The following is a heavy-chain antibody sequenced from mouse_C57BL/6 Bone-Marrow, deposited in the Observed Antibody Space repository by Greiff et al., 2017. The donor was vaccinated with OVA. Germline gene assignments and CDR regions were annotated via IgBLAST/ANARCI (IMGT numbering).Heavy chain of an antibody. D-gene: IGHD1-1*01. J-gene: IGHJ3*01. CDR2: IDPDNGDT. CDR3: TYYYGSSYRAY. V-gene: IGHV14-4*01. Sequence: EVQLQQSGAELVRPGASVKLSCTASGFNIKDDYMHWVKQRPEQGLEWIGWIDPDNGDTEYASKFQGKATITADTSSNTAYLQLSSLTSEDTAVYYCTYYYGSSYRAYWGQGTLVTVSA. CDR1: GFNIKDDY.